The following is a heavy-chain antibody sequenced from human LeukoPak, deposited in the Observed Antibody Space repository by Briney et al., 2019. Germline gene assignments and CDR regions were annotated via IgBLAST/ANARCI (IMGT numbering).Heavy chain of an antibody. Sequence: GGSLRLSCAASGFTLSNYDMHWVRQGTGKGLEWVSGIDIPGNTYYPDSVKGRFTMSRESAKNSLYLQMNSLRAEDTAVYYCAREATRGQLKTYFDYWGQGTLLTVSS. V-gene: IGHV3-13*01. CDR3: AREATRGQLKTYFDY. J-gene: IGHJ4*02. CDR2: IDIPGNT. CDR1: GFTLSNYD. D-gene: IGHD5-18*01.